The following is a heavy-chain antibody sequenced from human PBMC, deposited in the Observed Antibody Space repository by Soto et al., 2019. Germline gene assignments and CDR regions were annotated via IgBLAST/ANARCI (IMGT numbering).Heavy chain of an antibody. CDR3: AGSTELRYFDRSLAIDY. V-gene: IGHV3-30-3*01. D-gene: IGHD3-9*01. CDR2: ISYDGSNK. J-gene: IGHJ4*02. Sequence: GGSLRLSCAASGFTFSTYAMHWVRQAPGKGLEWVAVISYDGSNKYYADSVKGRFTISRDNSKNTLYLQRNSLRAEDTAVYYFAGSTELRYFDRSLAIDYWGQGPLVTVSS. CDR1: GFTFSTYA.